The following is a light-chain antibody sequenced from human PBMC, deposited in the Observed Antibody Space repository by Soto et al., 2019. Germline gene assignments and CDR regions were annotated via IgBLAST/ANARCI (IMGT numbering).Light chain of an antibody. CDR2: EVS. Sequence: QSALTQPASVSGSPGQSITISCTGSSSDVGGYNYVSWYQQHPGKAPKLMIYEVSNRPSGVSSRFSGSKSGNTASLTISGLQAEDEADYYCSSYINSITFVVFGGGTKLTVL. V-gene: IGLV2-14*01. CDR1: SSDVGGYNY. J-gene: IGLJ2*01. CDR3: SSYINSITFVV.